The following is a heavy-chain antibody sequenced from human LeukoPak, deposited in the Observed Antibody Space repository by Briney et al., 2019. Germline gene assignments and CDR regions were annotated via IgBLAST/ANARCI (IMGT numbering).Heavy chain of an antibody. CDR1: GYTFISYY. J-gene: IGHJ6*02. CDR2: INPSSGST. D-gene: IGHD1-26*01. V-gene: IGHV1-46*01. CDR3: ARDQWDYYYGMDV. Sequence: GASVKVSCKASGYTFISYYMHWVRQAPGQGLEWMGIINPSSGSTTYAQKFQGRVTITADESTSTAYMELSSLRSEDTAVYYCARDQWDYYYGMDVWGQGTTVTVSS.